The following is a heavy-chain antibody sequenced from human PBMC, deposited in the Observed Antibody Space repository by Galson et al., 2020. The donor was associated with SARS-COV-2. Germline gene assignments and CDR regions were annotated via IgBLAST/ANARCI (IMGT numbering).Heavy chain of an antibody. CDR2: MNHNSGNT. V-gene: IGHV1-8*01. J-gene: IGHJ6*03. CDR1: GYTFTSYD. D-gene: IGHD3-3*01. Sequence: ASVQNSCKDSGYTFTSYDMNWVRQATRQGLEGMGWMNHNSGNTGNAKKFQGRVTMTKNTTISTAYMELSSLRSEDTAVYYCARRGGATEDDFWSGYYFYCYYYMDVWGKGTTVTVSS. CDR3: ARRGGATEDDFWSGYYFYCYYYMDV.